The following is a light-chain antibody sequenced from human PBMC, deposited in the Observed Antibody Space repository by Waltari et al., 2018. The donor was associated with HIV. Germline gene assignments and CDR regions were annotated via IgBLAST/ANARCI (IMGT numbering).Light chain of an antibody. CDR2: KDK. CDR1: ALPKQY. V-gene: IGLV3-25*03. J-gene: IGLJ2*01. Sequence: SSELTQPPSVSVSPGQTARIPCSGDALPKQYTSWYQQKPGPSPVLVIYKDKERPSGIPERFSGSTSGTTVTLTISGLQAEDEADYYCQSTDSSGTRIFGGGTKLTVL. CDR3: QSTDSSGTRI.